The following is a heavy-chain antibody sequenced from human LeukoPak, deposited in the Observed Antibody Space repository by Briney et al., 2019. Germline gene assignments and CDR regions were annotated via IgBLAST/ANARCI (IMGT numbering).Heavy chain of an antibody. CDR2: INAGNGKT. Sequence: GASVKVSCKASGYIFTGYAIQWVRQAPGQGLEWMGWINAGNGKTKYSQKFQGRVTITRDTSASTAYMELSGLRSEDTAVYYCARARRTSTVTTYYLDYWGQGTLVTVSS. J-gene: IGHJ4*02. CDR3: ARARRTSTVTTYYLDY. D-gene: IGHD4-17*01. V-gene: IGHV1-3*01. CDR1: GYIFTGYA.